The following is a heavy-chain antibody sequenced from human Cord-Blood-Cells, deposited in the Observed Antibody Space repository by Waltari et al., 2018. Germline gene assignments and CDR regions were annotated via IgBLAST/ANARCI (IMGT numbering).Heavy chain of an antibody. J-gene: IGHJ4*02. CDR2: IKLDGSEK. D-gene: IGHD3-16*01. CDR1: GFTFSSYW. CDR3: SRDPPVRQLWYFDY. V-gene: IGHV3-7*01. Sequence: EVQLVESGGGLVQPGGSLRLSCAASGFTFSSYWMSWVRQAPGQGLEWVANIKLDGSEKYYGDSVKGRFTISRDNAKNSLYLQMNGLRAEDTAVYYCSRDPPVRQLWYFDYWGQGTLVTVSS.